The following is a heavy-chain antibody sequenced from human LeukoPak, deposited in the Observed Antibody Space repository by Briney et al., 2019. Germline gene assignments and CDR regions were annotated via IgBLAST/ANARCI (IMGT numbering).Heavy chain of an antibody. V-gene: IGHV4-59*01. Sequence: SETLSLTCSVTGVSITDYYWSWIRQPPGKGLEWIGYIHYKGYTNYSPSLKSRVTISMDTSKSQFSLKLRSVTAADTAVYYCASTPLSDLDIWGQGTMVIVSS. CDR2: IHYKGYT. CDR3: ASTPLSDLDI. CDR1: GVSITDYY. J-gene: IGHJ3*02.